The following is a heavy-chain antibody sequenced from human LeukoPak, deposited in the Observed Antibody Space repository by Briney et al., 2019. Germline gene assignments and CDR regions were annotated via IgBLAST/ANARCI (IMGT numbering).Heavy chain of an antibody. CDR3: AKDLNVLRFLERADY. CDR2: ISYDGSNK. CDR1: GFTFSSYG. J-gene: IGHJ4*02. Sequence: GGSLRLSCAASGFTFSSYGMHWVRQAPGKGLEWVAVISYDGSNKYYADSVKGRFTISRDNSKNTLYLQMNSLRAEDTAVYYCAKDLNVLRFLERADYWGQGTLVTVSS. V-gene: IGHV3-30*18. D-gene: IGHD3-3*01.